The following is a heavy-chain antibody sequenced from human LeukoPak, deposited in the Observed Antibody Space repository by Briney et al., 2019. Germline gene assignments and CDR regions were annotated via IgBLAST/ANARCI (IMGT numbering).Heavy chain of an antibody. Sequence: PSETLSLTCTVSGGSISSYYWSWIRQPPGKGLEWIGYIYYSGSTNYNPSLKSRVTISVDTSKNQFSPKLSSVTAADTAVYYCATVRGWMSTKERNWFDPWGQGTLVTVSS. V-gene: IGHV4-59*01. CDR1: GGSISSYY. CDR2: IYYSGST. J-gene: IGHJ5*02. D-gene: IGHD5-24*01. CDR3: ATVRGWMSTKERNWFDP.